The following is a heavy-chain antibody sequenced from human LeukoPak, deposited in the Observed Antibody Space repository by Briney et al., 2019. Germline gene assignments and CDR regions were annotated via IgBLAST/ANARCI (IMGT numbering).Heavy chain of an antibody. D-gene: IGHD3-9*01. J-gene: IGHJ5*02. V-gene: IGHV4-4*07. CDR1: GGSISSYY. CDR2: IYTSGST. Sequence: SETLSLTGTVSGGSISSYYWSWIRQPAGKGLEWIGRIYTSGSTNYNPSLKSRVTMSVDTSKNQFSLKLSSVTAADTAVYYCARDVNYDILTGIENWFDPWGQGTLVTVSS. CDR3: ARDVNYDILTGIENWFDP.